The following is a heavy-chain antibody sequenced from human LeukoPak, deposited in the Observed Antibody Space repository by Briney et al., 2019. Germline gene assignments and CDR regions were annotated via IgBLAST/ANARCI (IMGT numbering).Heavy chain of an antibody. Sequence: SETLSLTCTVSGGSISSGSFYWNWIRQPAGKGLEWIGRIYTSGTTNYNPSLKSRVTISGDTSKNQFSLKLNSVAAADTAVYYCARETVYGGIDYWGQGTLVTVSS. J-gene: IGHJ4*02. CDR1: GGSISSGSFY. CDR3: ARETVYGGIDY. V-gene: IGHV4-61*02. D-gene: IGHD3-10*01. CDR2: IYTSGTT.